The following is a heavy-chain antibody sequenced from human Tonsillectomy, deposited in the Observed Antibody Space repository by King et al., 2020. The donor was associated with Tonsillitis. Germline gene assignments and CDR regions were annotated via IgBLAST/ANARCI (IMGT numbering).Heavy chain of an antibody. CDR3: AREGIFGYSSSSGAFDI. D-gene: IGHD6-6*01. CDR1: GYTFTGYY. V-gene: IGHV1-2*02. J-gene: IGHJ3*02. CDR2: INPNIGGT. Sequence: QLVQSGAEVKKPGASVKVSCKASGYTFTGYYMHWVRQAPGQGLEWMGWINPNIGGTNYSQKFQGRGTMTRDTSTSTAYMELSRLRSDDTAVYYCAREGIFGYSSSSGAFDIWGQGTMVTVSS.